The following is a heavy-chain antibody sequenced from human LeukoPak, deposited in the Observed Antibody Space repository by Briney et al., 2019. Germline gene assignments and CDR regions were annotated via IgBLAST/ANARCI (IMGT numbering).Heavy chain of an antibody. CDR2: ISAYNGNT. V-gene: IGHV1-18*01. CDR3: AREDRDTAMDYYYYHMDV. D-gene: IGHD5-18*01. CDR1: GYTFTSYG. J-gene: IGHJ6*03. Sequence: ASVKVSCKASGYTFTSYGISWVRQAPGQGLEWMGWISAYNGNTNYAQKLQGRVTMATDTSTSTAYMEMRSLRSDDTAVYYCAREDRDTAMDYYYYHMDVWGKGTTVTVSS.